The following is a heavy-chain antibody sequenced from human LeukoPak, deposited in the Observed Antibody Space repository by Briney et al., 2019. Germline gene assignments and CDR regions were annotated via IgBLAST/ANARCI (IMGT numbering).Heavy chain of an antibody. CDR3: VKDSSYRHVAAEGYCDF. Sequence: GRSLRLSCAASGFTFSSYGMHWVRQAPGKGLEWVAVIWYDGSNKYYTDSVKGRFSISRDNSKDTLYLQMNSLRDDDTAIYYCVKDSSYRHVAAEGYCDFWGQGTLVTVSS. D-gene: IGHD6-13*01. CDR2: IWYDGSNK. V-gene: IGHV3-33*06. CDR1: GFTFSSYG. J-gene: IGHJ4*02.